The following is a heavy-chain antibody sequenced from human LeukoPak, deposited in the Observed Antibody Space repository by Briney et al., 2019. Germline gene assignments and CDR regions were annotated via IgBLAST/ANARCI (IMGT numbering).Heavy chain of an antibody. CDR1: GFTVSSNY. CDR3: ARDHYGDYYFYY. J-gene: IGHJ4*02. Sequence: GGSLRLSCAAYGFTVSSNYMSWVRQAPGKGLEWVSVIYSGGSTYYADSVKGRFTISRDNSKNTLYLQMNSLRAEDTAVYYCARDHYGDYYFYYWGQGTLVTVSS. CDR2: IYSGGST. D-gene: IGHD4-17*01. V-gene: IGHV3-66*02.